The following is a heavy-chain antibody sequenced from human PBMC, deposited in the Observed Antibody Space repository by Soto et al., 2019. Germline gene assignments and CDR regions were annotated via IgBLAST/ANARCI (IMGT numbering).Heavy chain of an antibody. CDR3: ARMGGGYPDY. Sequence: QVQLVESGGGVVQPGRSLRLSCAVSGFTFSSYGMHWVRQAPGKGLEWVAVIWYDGSNKYYADSVKGRFTISRDNSKNTLYLQMNSLRAEDTAVYYCARMGGGYPDYWAHGTLVTVSS. V-gene: IGHV3-33*01. CDR2: IWYDGSNK. J-gene: IGHJ4*01. D-gene: IGHD5-18*01. CDR1: GFTFSSYG.